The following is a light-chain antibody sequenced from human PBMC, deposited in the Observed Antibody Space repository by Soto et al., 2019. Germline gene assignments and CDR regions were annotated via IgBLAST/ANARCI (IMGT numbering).Light chain of an antibody. CDR1: QSVSSSY. V-gene: IGKV3-20*01. J-gene: IGKJ1*01. CDR3: QQRANSWT. CDR2: GAS. Sequence: EIVLTQSPGTLSLSPGERATLSCRASQSVSSSYLAWYQQKPGQAPRLLIYGASSRATGIPDRFSGSGSGPDFTLTISSLEPEDSAVYYCQQRANSWTFGPGTKVEIK.